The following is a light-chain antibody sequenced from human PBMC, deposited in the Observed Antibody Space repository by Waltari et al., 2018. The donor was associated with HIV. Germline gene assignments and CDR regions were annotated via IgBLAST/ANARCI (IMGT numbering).Light chain of an antibody. Sequence: DIQMTQSPSSLSASVGDRVTITCRASQSIANYLNWYQQRPGKAPKLLIYAASSLQRGVPSRFSGSGSGTDFTLTISSLQPEDFATHFCQQSYSPPRTFGQGTKLDIK. CDR3: QQSYSPPRT. V-gene: IGKV1-39*01. CDR1: QSIANY. CDR2: AAS. J-gene: IGKJ2*02.